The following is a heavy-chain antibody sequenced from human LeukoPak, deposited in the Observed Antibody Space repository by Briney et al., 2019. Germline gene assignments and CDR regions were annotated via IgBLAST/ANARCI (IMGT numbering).Heavy chain of an antibody. Sequence: SETLSLTCTVSGGSISSGSYYWSWIRQPAGKGLEWIGRIYTSGSTNYNPSLKSRVTISVDKSKNQFSLKLSSVTAADTAVYYCARGSSLYDYWGQGTLVTVSS. CDR2: IYTSGST. V-gene: IGHV4-61*02. CDR1: GGSISSGSYY. CDR3: ARGSSLYDY. J-gene: IGHJ4*02. D-gene: IGHD6-13*01.